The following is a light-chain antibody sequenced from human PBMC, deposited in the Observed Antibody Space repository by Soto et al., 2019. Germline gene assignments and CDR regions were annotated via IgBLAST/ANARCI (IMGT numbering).Light chain of an antibody. CDR2: KAS. Sequence: DIQMTQTTSTLSASVGDRVTITCRASQSISSWLAWYQQKPGKAPKLLIYKASSLESGVPSRFSGSGSGTEFTLTISSLQPDDFATDYCQQYNSYSQTFGQGTKVEIK. V-gene: IGKV1-5*03. CDR3: QQYNSYSQT. CDR1: QSISSW. J-gene: IGKJ1*01.